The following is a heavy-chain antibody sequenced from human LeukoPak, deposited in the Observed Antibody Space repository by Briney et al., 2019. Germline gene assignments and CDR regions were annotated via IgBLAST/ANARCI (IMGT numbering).Heavy chain of an antibody. CDR1: GGSINPYY. Sequence: PSETLSLTCTVSGGSINPYYWSWIRQPPGKGLEWIGCIHYTGITTYNPSLKSRVAMSVGTSKNQFSLQLTSVTAADTAVYYCARHSILELLPGVWGQGTTVAVSS. CDR2: IHYTGIT. D-gene: IGHD1-7*01. J-gene: IGHJ6*02. V-gene: IGHV4-59*08. CDR3: ARHSILELLPGV.